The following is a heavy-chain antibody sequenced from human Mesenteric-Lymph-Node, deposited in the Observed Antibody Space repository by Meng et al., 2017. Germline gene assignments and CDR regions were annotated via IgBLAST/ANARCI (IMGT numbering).Heavy chain of an antibody. J-gene: IGHJ4*02. CDR2: INGSGNST. CDR1: GFTFSSYA. CDR3: AKETLGYCSGGRCRIDY. Sequence: GESLKISCAASGFTFSSYAMSWVRQAPGKGLEWVPTINGSGNSTYYADSVKGRFTISRDNSNNTLCLQMNSLRAEDTAVYYCAKETLGYCSGGRCRIDYWGQGTLVTVSS. V-gene: IGHV3-23*01. D-gene: IGHD2-15*01.